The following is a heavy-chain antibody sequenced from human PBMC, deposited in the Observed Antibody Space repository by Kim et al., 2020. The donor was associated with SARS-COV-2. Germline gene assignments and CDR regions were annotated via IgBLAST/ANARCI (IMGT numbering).Heavy chain of an antibody. V-gene: IGHV4-34*01. J-gene: IGHJ4*02. D-gene: IGHD3-22*01. CDR3: ARNYYDSSGYYYSLDY. Sequence: SETLSLTCAVYGGSFSGYYWSWIRQPPGKGLEWIGEINHSGSTNYNPSLKSRVTISVDTSKNQFSLKLSSVTAADTAVYYCARNYYDSSGYYYSLDYWGQGTLVTVSS. CDR2: INHSGST. CDR1: GGSFSGYY.